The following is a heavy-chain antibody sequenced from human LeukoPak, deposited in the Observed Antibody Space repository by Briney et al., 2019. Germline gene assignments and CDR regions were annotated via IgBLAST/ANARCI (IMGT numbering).Heavy chain of an antibody. V-gene: IGHV4-59*01. Sequence: PSETLSLTCTVSGGSISSYYWSWIRQPPGKGLEWIGYIYYSGSTNYNPSLKSRVTISVDTSKNQFSLKLSSVTAADTAVYYCARAQEGYYYDSSGYYYFTTGAREPWSPSPQ. CDR2: IYYSGST. D-gene: IGHD3-22*01. J-gene: IGHJ4*02. CDR1: GGSISSYY. CDR3: ARAQEGYYYDSSGYYYFTT.